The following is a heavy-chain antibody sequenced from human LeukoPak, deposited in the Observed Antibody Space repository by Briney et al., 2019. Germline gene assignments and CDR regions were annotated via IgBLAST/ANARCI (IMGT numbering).Heavy chain of an antibody. CDR2: INHSGST. Sequence: PSETLSLTCAVYGGSFSGYYWSWIRQPPGKGLEWIGEINHSGSTNYNPSLKSRVTISVDTSKNQFSLKLSSVTAADTAVYYCARGRAVVATRLDYWGQGTLATVSS. D-gene: IGHD5-12*01. CDR3: ARGRAVVATRLDY. CDR1: GGSFSGYY. J-gene: IGHJ4*02. V-gene: IGHV4-34*01.